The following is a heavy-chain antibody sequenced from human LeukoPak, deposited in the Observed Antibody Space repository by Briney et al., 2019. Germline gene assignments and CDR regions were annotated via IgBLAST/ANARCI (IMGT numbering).Heavy chain of an antibody. J-gene: IGHJ4*02. D-gene: IGHD1-26*01. CDR2: ISYDGSDK. CDR1: GFIFSGYD. CDR3: AKNRLRGSYYFDG. V-gene: IGHV3-30*18. Sequence: PGRSLRLSCAASGFIFSGYDMHCVRQAPGEGREWVAFISYDGSDKYYADSVKGRFTISRDNSKNSLYLQMDSLRTEDTAVYYCAKNRLRGSYYFDGWGQGTLVTVSS.